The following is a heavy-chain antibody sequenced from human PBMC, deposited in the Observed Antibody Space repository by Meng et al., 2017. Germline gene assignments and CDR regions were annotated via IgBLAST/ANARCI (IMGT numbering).Heavy chain of an antibody. V-gene: IGHV1-18*01. J-gene: IGHJ4*02. Sequence: ASVKVSCKASGYTFTSYGISWVRQAPGQGLEWMGWISAYNGNTNYAQKLQGRVTMTTDTSTSTAYMELRSLRSDDTAVYYCARIPINYYGSGSYYNKFDYWGQGTLVTVSS. D-gene: IGHD3-10*01. CDR3: ARIPINYYGSGSYYNKFDY. CDR1: GYTFTSYG. CDR2: ISAYNGNT.